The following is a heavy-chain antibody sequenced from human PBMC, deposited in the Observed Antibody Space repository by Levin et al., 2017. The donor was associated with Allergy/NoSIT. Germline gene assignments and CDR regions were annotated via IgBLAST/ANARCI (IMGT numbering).Heavy chain of an antibody. J-gene: IGHJ5*02. CDR3: ARVQSRGMRSGYDRPFWNWFDP. CDR1: GGSISSYY. D-gene: IGHD5-12*01. V-gene: IGHV4-59*01. CDR2: IYYSGST. Sequence: MSSETLSLTCTVSGGSISSYYWSWIRQPPGKGLEWIGYIYYSGSTNYNPSLKSRVTISVDTSKNQFSLKLSSVTAADTAVYYCARVQSRGMRSGYDRPFWNWFDPWGQGTLVTVSS.